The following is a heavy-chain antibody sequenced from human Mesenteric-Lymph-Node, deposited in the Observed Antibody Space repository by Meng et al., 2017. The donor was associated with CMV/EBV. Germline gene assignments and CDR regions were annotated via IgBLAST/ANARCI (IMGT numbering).Heavy chain of an antibody. CDR3: ARVRGVLIPAVDY. D-gene: IGHD2-8*01. J-gene: IGHJ4*02. V-gene: IGHV3-30*02. CDR1: GFTFSSYG. CDR2: IRSDESNQ. Sequence: GGSLRLSCAASGFTFSSYGMHWVRQAPGKGLEWVAFIRSDESNQYYADSVKGRFTISRDNSKNTLYLQMNSLRAEDTAIYYCARVRGVLIPAVDYWGQGTLVTVSS.